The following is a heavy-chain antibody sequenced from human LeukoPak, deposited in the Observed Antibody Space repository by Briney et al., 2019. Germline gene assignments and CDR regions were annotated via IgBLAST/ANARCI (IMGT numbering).Heavy chain of an antibody. CDR1: GGSVSSGSYY. CDR2: IYYSGST. J-gene: IGHJ4*02. D-gene: IGHD4-17*01. V-gene: IGHV4-61*01. Sequence: PSETLSLTCTVSGGSVSSGSYYWSWVRQPPGKGLEWIGYIYYSGSTNYNPSLKSRVTISVDTSKNQFSLKLSSVTAADTAVYYCASDLGDYDNYFDYWGQGTLVTVSS. CDR3: ASDLGDYDNYFDY.